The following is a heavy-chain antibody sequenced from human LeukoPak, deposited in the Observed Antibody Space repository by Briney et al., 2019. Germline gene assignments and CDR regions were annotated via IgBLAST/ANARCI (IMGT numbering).Heavy chain of an antibody. CDR3: ARARWLQFSYYFDY. CDR2: INPNSGGT. D-gene: IGHD5-24*01. J-gene: IGHJ4*02. V-gene: IGHV1-2*02. CDR1: GYTFTGYY. Sequence: ASVKVSCKASGYTFTGYYMHWVRQAPGQGLEWMGWINPNSGGTNYAQKFQGRVTMTRDTSISTAYMELSRLRSDDTAVYYCARARWLQFSYYFDYWGQGTLVTVSS.